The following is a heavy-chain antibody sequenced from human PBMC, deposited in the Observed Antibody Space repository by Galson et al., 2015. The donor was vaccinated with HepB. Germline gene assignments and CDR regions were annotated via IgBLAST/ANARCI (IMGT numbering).Heavy chain of an antibody. CDR2: IYSGGRT. J-gene: IGHJ5*02. D-gene: IGHD3-10*01. CDR1: GFTVSNNY. V-gene: IGHV3-66*01. CDR3: ARYGPAQSP. Sequence: SLRLSCAASGFTVSNNYMNWVRQAPGKGLEWVSLIYSGGRTYYADSVKGRFTISRDSYKNTLYLQMNSLRAEDTAVYYCARYGPAQSPWGQGTLVTVSS.